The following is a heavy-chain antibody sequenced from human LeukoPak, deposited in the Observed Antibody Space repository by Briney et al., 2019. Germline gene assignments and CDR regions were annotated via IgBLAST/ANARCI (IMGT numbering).Heavy chain of an antibody. V-gene: IGHV4-61*01. CDR3: ARAVVPAASYFDY. CDR1: GGSVSSGSYY. D-gene: IGHD2-2*01. J-gene: IGHJ4*02. Sequence: SETLSLTCTVSGGSVSSGSYYWSWIRQPPGKGPEWIGYIYYSGSTNYNPSLKSRVTISVDTSKNQFSLKLSSVTAADTAVYYCARAVVPAASYFDYWGQGTLVTVSS. CDR2: IYYSGST.